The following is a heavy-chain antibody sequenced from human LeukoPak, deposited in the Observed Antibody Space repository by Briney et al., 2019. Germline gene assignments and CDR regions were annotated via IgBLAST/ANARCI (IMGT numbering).Heavy chain of an antibody. CDR3: ARGKAAAGLTFDY. V-gene: IGHV5-51*01. J-gene: IGHJ4*02. Sequence: GESLKISRKGSGYSFTSYWIGWVRQMPGKGLEWMGIIYPGDSDTRYSPSFQGQVTISADKSISTAYLQWSSLKASDTAMYYCARGKAAAGLTFDYWGQGTLVTVSS. CDR2: IYPGDSDT. CDR1: GYSFTSYW. D-gene: IGHD6-13*01.